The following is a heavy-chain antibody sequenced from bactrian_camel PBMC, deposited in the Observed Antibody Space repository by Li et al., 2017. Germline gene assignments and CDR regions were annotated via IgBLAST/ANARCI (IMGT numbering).Heavy chain of an antibody. CDR1: GINYRIAC. CDR3: ASPSYGLH. V-gene: IGHV3S53*01. Sequence: HVQLVESGGGSAQAGGSLRLSCAASGINYRIACMGWFRQAPGKEREAVASISPSGGSTYYADSVKGRFTISRDNAKNTVYLQMNSLKPEDTAVYYCASPSYGLHWGQGTQVTVS. D-gene: IGHD5*01. J-gene: IGHJ4*01. CDR2: ISPSGGST.